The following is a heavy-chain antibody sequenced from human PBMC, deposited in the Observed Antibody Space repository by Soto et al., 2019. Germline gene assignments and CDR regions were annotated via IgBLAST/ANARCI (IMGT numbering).Heavy chain of an antibody. CDR2: IDSSSTYM. CDR1: GFTFSLYS. V-gene: IGHV3-21*01. CDR3: ARVERDYGGGGVPKF. Sequence: EVQLVESGGGLVRPGGSLRLSCAASGFTFSLYSMNWVRQAPGKGLEWVSSIDSSSTYMYYADSVKGRFTISRDNAKNSVYLHMNSLGVEDTAVYYCARVERDYGGGGVPKFWGQGTLVTVSS. D-gene: IGHD4-17*01. J-gene: IGHJ4*02.